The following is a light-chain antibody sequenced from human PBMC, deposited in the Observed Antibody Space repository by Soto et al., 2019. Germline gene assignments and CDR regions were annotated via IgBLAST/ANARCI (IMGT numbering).Light chain of an antibody. V-gene: IGKV3-15*01. CDR1: QSVSSSY. J-gene: IGKJ1*01. Sequence: DIVLTQSPVTLSLSTGERATLSCRASQSVSSSYLAWYQQKPGQAPRLLIYGASTRATGIPARFSGSGSGTEFTLTISSLQSEDFAVYYCQQYNNWPRTFGQGTKVDIK. CDR2: GAS. CDR3: QQYNNWPRT.